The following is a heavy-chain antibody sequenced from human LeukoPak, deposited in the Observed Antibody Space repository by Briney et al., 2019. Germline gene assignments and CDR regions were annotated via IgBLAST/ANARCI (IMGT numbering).Heavy chain of an antibody. CDR1: GFTVSGNH. D-gene: IGHD6-13*01. CDR2: IKDDGSGK. CDR3: ARVGYSSSWSPSDY. V-gene: IGHV3-7*01. Sequence: PGGSLRLSCAASGFTVSGNHMNWVRQAPGKGLEWVANIKDDGSGKYYVDSLKGRFTISRDNAKNSLYLQMNSLRAEDTAVYYCARVGYSSSWSPSDYWGQGALVTVSS. J-gene: IGHJ4*02.